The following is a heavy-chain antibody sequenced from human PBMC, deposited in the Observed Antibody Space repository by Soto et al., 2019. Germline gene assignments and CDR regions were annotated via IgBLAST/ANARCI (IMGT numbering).Heavy chain of an antibody. V-gene: IGHV2-70*11. CDR1: GFSLSTSGMC. J-gene: IGHJ3*02. D-gene: IGHD4-17*01. CDR2: IDWDDDK. CDR3: AQTPSAPVSFPDAFAI. Sequence: GSGATLVTPTQTLTLSCTFSGFSLSTSGMCVSWIRQPPWKALEWLARIDWDDDKYYSTSLKTRLTISKDTSKNQVVLTITIMDPVDTATYYRAQTPSAPVSFPDAFAIYGQGTIVTVSS.